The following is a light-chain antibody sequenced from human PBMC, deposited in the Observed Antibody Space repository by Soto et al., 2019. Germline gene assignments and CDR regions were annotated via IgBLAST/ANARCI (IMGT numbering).Light chain of an antibody. CDR3: QQYNSYPWT. CDR1: QSISSW. CDR2: DAS. V-gene: IGKV1-5*01. Sequence: DIQMTQSPSTLSASVGDRVTITCRASQSISSWLAWYQQKPGKAPKLLIYDASSLESGVPSRFSGSGSGTEFTLNISSLQPDDFATYYCQQYNSYPWTLGQGTKVDIK. J-gene: IGKJ1*01.